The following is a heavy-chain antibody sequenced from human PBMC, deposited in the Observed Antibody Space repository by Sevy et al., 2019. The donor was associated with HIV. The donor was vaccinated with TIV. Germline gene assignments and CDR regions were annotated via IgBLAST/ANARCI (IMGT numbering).Heavy chain of an antibody. CDR3: ARDYYYDSSGYEYFDY. J-gene: IGHJ4*02. Sequence: ASVKVSCKASGYTFTSYGISWVRQAPGQGLEWMGWISAYNGNTNYAQKLQGRVTMTTDTSTSTAYMELRSLRSDDTAAYYCARDYYYDSSGYEYFDYWGQGTLVTVSS. V-gene: IGHV1-18*04. D-gene: IGHD3-22*01. CDR1: GYTFTSYG. CDR2: ISAYNGNT.